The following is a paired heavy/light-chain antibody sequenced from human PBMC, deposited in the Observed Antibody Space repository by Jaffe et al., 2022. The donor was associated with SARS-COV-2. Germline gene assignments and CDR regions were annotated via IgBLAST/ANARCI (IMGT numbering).Light chain of an antibody. J-gene: IGKJ1*01. CDR1: QSVGSSY. V-gene: IGKV3-20*01. CDR3: QHYGSSLWT. Sequence: EIVLTQSPGTLSLSPGERATLSCRASQSVGSSYLAWYQQKPGQAPRLLIYGASSRVTGIPDRFSGSGSGTDFTLTISRLEPEDFAVYYCQHYGSSLWTFGQGTKVEIK. CDR2: GAS.
Heavy chain of an antibody. J-gene: IGHJ4*02. CDR2: INAGNGNT. Sequence: QVQLVQSGAEVKKPGASVKVSCKASGYTFTSYAIHWVRQAPGQRLEWMGWINAGNGNTKYSQKFQGRVTFTRDTYASTAYMELSSLRSEDTAVYYCASHSSRGDPSLGTPGYFDYWGQGTLVTVSS. CDR1: GYTFTSYA. D-gene: IGHD2-15*01. V-gene: IGHV1-3*01. CDR3: ASHSSRGDPSLGTPGYFDY.